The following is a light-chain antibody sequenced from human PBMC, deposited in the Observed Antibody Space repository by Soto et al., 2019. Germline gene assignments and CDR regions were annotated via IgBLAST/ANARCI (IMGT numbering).Light chain of an antibody. Sequence: DIQMTQSPSSLSASVGDRVTITCRASQSISSYLNWYQQKPGKAPKLLIYAASSLQSGVPSRFSGSGSGTDFTLTISILQPEDFATYYCQQSYSTPPWTCGQGTKVDIK. CDR2: AAS. CDR3: QQSYSTPPWT. V-gene: IGKV1-39*01. CDR1: QSISSY. J-gene: IGKJ1*01.